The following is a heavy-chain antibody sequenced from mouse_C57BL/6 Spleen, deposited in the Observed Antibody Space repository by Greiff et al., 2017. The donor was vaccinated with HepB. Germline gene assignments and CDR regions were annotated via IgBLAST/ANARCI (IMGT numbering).Heavy chain of an antibody. CDR1: GYTFTSYW. V-gene: IGHV1-59*01. Sequence: VQLQQSGAELVRPGTSVKLSCKASGYTFTSYWMHWVKQRPGQGLEWIGVIDPSDSYTNYNQKFKGKATLTVDTSSSTAYMQLSSLTSEDSAVYYCAREDYYGSSPWFAYWGQGTLVTVSA. CDR2: IDPSDSYT. CDR3: AREDYYGSSPWFAY. J-gene: IGHJ3*01. D-gene: IGHD1-1*01.